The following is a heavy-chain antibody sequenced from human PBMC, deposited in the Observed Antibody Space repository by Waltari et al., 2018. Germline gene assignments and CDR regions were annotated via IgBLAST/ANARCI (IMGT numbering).Heavy chain of an antibody. V-gene: IGHV3-23*01. J-gene: IGHJ4*02. CDR2: ISGSGGST. CDR3: AKGEGNGYNYNYYFDY. CDR1: GFTFSSYA. D-gene: IGHD5-12*01. Sequence: EVQLLESGGGLVQPGGSLRLSCAASGFTFSSYAMSWVRQAPGKGLEWVSAISGSGGSTYYADSVKGRFTISRDNSKNTLYLQMNSLRAEDTAVYYCAKGEGNGYNYNYYFDYWGQGTLVTVSS.